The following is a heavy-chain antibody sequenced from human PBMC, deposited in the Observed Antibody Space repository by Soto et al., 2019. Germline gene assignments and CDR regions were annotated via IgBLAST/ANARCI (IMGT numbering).Heavy chain of an antibody. Sequence: ASVKVSFKASGYTFTNYGISWVRQAPGQGLEWMGWISAYNGNRDYAQKFQGRVTMTTDTSTSTAHMDLRSLRSDDTAVYYCARSPPYYYDRTGYYWFDYWGQGTLVTVSS. CDR3: ARSPPYYYDRTGYYWFDY. J-gene: IGHJ4*02. CDR1: GYTFTNYG. V-gene: IGHV1-18*01. CDR2: ISAYNGNR. D-gene: IGHD3-22*01.